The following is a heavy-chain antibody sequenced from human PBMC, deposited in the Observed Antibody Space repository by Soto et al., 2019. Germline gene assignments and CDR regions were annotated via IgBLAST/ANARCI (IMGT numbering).Heavy chain of an antibody. Sequence: ASVKVSCKASGYIFNSYGISWVRQAPGQGLEWMGWISAYNGNTNYAQRFQGRVTMTTDTSTSTAYMELRSLRSDDTAVYYCARVRPYITMVRGVRLGANWFDPWGQGTLVTVSS. D-gene: IGHD3-10*01. CDR2: ISAYNGNT. CDR1: GYIFNSYG. CDR3: ARVRPYITMVRGVRLGANWFDP. J-gene: IGHJ5*02. V-gene: IGHV1-18*01.